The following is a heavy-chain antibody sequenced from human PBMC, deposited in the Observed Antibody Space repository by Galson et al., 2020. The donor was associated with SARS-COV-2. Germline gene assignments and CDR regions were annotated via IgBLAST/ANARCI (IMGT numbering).Heavy chain of an antibody. Sequence: GGSLRLSCAASGFAFSNYWMHWVRQAPGKGLVWVSRIKSDGSNISNADSVKGRFTITRDNAKNTLYLQMNSLRSEDTALYYCAGALAIGGQGTLVTVSS. CDR3: AGALAI. CDR2: IKSDGSNI. J-gene: IGHJ4*02. CDR1: GFAFSNYW. V-gene: IGHV3-74*01.